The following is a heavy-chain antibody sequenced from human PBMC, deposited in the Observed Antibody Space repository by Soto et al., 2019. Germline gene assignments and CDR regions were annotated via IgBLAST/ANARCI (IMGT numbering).Heavy chain of an antibody. V-gene: IGHV3-23*01. J-gene: IGHJ4*02. CDR2: TSGSGGST. Sequence: RLSCAVSGLTFCSYALSWVRPGPGEGVGWGSTTSGSGGSTYYADSVKGRFTISRDNSKNTLYLQMNSLRAEDTAVYYCAKGRGYSGYDILLIDYWGQGTLVTVSS. D-gene: IGHD5-12*01. CDR3: AKGRGYSGYDILLIDY. CDR1: GLTFCSYA.